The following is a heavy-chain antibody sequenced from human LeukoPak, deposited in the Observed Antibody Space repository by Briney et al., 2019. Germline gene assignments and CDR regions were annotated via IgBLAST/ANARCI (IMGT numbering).Heavy chain of an antibody. D-gene: IGHD3-3*01. CDR2: INPNSGGT. CDR1: EYTFTGYY. V-gene: IGHV1-2*02. Sequence: ASVKVSCKASEYTFTGYYMHWVRQAPGQGLEWMGWINPNSGGTNYAQKFQGRVTMTRDTSISTAYMELSRLRSDDTAVYYCARDPTIFGVVIIEYYFDYWGQGTLVTVSS. CDR3: ARDPTIFGVVIIEYYFDY. J-gene: IGHJ4*02.